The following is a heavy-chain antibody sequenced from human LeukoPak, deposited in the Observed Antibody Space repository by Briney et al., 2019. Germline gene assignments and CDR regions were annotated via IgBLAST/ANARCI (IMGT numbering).Heavy chain of an antibody. D-gene: IGHD3-22*01. CDR3: AKVGKYYDSSGYYDY. Sequence: PGGSLRLSCAASGFTFSSYSMNWVRQAPGKGLEWVSSISSSSSYIYYADSVKGRFTISRDNSKNTLYLQMNSLRAEDTAVYYCAKVGKYYDSSGYYDYWGQGTLVTVSS. CDR2: ISSSSSYI. J-gene: IGHJ4*02. CDR1: GFTFSSYS. V-gene: IGHV3-21*04.